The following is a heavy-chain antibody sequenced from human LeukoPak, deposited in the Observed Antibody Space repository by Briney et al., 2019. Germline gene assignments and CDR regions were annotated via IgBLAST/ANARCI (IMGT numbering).Heavy chain of an antibody. D-gene: IGHD3-3*01. V-gene: IGHV3-33*06. J-gene: IGHJ3*02. CDR2: ICYDGSNK. CDR3: AKGDDFWSGYLPDAFDI. Sequence: GGSLRLSCAASGFTFSSYGMHWVRQAPGKGLERVAVICYDGSNKYYADSVKGRFTISRDNSKNTLYLQMNSLRAEDTAVYYCAKGDDFWSGYLPDAFDIWGQGTMVTVSS. CDR1: GFTFSSYG.